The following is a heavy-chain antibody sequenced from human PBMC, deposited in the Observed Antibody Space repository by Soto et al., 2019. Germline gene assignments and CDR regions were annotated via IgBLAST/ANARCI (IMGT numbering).Heavy chain of an antibody. CDR1: GFTFSSYA. Sequence: GGSLRLSCAASGFTFSSYAMSWVRQAPGKGLEWVSAISGSGGSTYYANSLKGRFTISRDNSKNTLYLQMNSLRAEDAAVYYCAKEMMGATRGRGAFDIWGQGTMVTVSS. V-gene: IGHV3-23*01. D-gene: IGHD1-26*01. CDR2: ISGSGGST. J-gene: IGHJ3*02. CDR3: AKEMMGATRGRGAFDI.